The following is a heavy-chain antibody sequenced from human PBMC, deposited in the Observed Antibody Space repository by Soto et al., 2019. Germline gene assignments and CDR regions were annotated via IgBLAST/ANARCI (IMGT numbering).Heavy chain of an antibody. CDR1: GFTFSSYA. D-gene: IGHD2-2*01. V-gene: IGHV3-23*01. CDR2: ISTSGDST. CDR3: AINSRYCSSTSCYAD. Sequence: EVQLLESGGDLVQPGGSLRLSCAASGFTFSSYAMSWVRQAPGKGLEWVSGISTSGDSTYYADSVKGRFTISRDNSKDTLYLQMNSLRAGDTAVYYCAINSRYCSSTSCYADWGQGTLVTVSS. J-gene: IGHJ4*02.